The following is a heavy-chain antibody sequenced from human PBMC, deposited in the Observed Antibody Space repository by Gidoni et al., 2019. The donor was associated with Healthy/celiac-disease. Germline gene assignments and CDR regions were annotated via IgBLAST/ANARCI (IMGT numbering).Heavy chain of an antibody. CDR1: GCSISSTSYY. D-gene: IGHD2-15*01. V-gene: IGHV4-39*01. Sequence: QLQLQESGPGLVKPSEPLSLTCPFSGCSISSTSYYLGWIRQPPGKGLDWIGSIYYRGSTYYNPSLKSRVTISVETSKNQFSLKLSSVTAADTAVYYCARHVVVVAATDYNWFDPWGQGTLVTVSS. CDR2: IYYRGST. J-gene: IGHJ5*02. CDR3: ARHVVVVAATDYNWFDP.